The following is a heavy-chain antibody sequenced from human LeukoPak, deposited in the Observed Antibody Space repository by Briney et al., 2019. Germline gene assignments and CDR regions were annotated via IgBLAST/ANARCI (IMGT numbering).Heavy chain of an antibody. D-gene: IGHD3-22*01. CDR2: IIPILGIA. J-gene: IGHJ3*02. CDR3: AREGVVITPSSTPNQDAFDI. V-gene: IGHV1-69*04. CDR1: GGTFSSYA. Sequence: SVNVSCKASGGTFSSYAISWVRQAPGQGLEWMGRIIPILGIANYAQKFQGRVTNTADKSTSTEYMELSSLRSEDTAVYYCAREGVVITPSSTPNQDAFDIWGQGTMVTVSS.